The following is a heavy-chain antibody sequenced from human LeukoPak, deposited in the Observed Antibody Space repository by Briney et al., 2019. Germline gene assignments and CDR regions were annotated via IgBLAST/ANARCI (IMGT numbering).Heavy chain of an antibody. D-gene: IGHD3-10*01. CDR2: INGDGRNI. V-gene: IGHV3-23*03. J-gene: IGHJ4*02. Sequence: GGSLRLSCVASGFTFSNYAMNWVRQDPRKGLVWVSRINGDGRNINYADSVKGRFTISRDNSKNTLYLQMNSLRAEDTAVYYCAKDLRYGSGSYPRYWGQGTLVTVSS. CDR1: GFTFSNYA. CDR3: AKDLRYGSGSYPRY.